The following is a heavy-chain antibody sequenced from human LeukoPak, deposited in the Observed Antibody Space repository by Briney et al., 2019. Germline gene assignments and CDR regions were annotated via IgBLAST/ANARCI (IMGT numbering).Heavy chain of an antibody. CDR1: GYTFTSYG. V-gene: IGHV1-18*01. Sequence: GASVKVSCKASGYTFTSYGISWVRQAPGQGLEWMGWISAYNGNTNYAQKLQGRVTMTTDTSTSTAYTELRSLRSDDTAVYYCAAGNYYDSSGYYHLGYFDYWGQGTLVTVSS. J-gene: IGHJ4*02. CDR3: AAGNYYDSSGYYHLGYFDY. CDR2: ISAYNGNT. D-gene: IGHD3-22*01.